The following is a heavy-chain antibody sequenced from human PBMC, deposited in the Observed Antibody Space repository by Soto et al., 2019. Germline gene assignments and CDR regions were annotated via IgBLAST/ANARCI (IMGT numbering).Heavy chain of an antibody. CDR3: ARQHTVRGDYGMDV. CDR1: ACTFSTYA. J-gene: IGHJ6*02. V-gene: IGHV3-30-3*01. CDR2: ISYDGSNK. D-gene: IGHD4-4*01. Sequence: GESLRLSCAASACTFSTYAMHVGRQAPGKGLEWVAVISYDGSNKYYADSVKGRFTISRDNSKNTLYLQMNSLRAEDTAVYYCARQHTVRGDYGMDVSGQGTTVTVS.